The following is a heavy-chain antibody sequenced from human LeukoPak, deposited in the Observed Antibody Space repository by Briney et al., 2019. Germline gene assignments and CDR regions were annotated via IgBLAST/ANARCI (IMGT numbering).Heavy chain of an antibody. CDR3: ARVGILAAFDI. D-gene: IGHD3-3*01. CDR2: IYYSGST. Sequence: SETLSLTCTVSGGSISSSSYCRGWIRQPPGKGLEWIGSIYYSGSTYYNPSLKSRVTISVDTSKNQFSLKLSSVTAADTAVYYCARVGILAAFDIWGQGTMVTVSS. CDR1: GGSISSSSYC. J-gene: IGHJ3*02. V-gene: IGHV4-39*07.